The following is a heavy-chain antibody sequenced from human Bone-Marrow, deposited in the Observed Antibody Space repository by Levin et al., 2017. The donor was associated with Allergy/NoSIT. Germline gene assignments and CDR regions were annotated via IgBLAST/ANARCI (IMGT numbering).Heavy chain of an antibody. CDR3: ARVGRFLEWSNFDY. Sequence: SCAASGFTVSSNYMSWVRQAPGKGLEWVLVIYSGGSTYYADSVKGRFTISRDNSKNTLYLQMNSLRAEDTAVYYCARVGRFLEWSNFDYWGQGTLVTVSS. CDR2: IYSGGST. J-gene: IGHJ4*02. CDR1: GFTVSSNY. D-gene: IGHD3-3*01. V-gene: IGHV3-53*01.